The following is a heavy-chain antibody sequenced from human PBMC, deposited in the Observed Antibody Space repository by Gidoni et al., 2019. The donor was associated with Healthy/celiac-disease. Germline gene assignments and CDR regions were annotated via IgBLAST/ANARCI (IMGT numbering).Heavy chain of an antibody. D-gene: IGHD2-2*01. CDR1: GFTFSRYW. CDR3: ARDFEYCSSTSCYGVHFDY. J-gene: IGHJ4*02. Sequence: EVQLVESGGGLVQPGGSLRLSCAASGFTFSRYWMSWVRQAPGKGLEWVANIKQDGSEKYYVDSVKGRFTISRDNAKNSLYLQMNSLRAEDTAVYYCARDFEYCSSTSCYGVHFDYWGQGTLVTVSS. V-gene: IGHV3-7*04. CDR2: IKQDGSEK.